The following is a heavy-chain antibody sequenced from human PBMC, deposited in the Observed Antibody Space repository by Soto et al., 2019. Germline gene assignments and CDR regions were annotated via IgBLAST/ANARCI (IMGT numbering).Heavy chain of an antibody. J-gene: IGHJ3*02. Sequence: TLVKPTQTLTLTCTFSGFSLRTSGMCVSWIRQPPGKALEWLARIDWDDDKYYSTSLKTRLTISKDTSKNQVVLTMTNMDPVDTATYYCXRSAQWLVRSDAFDIWGQGTMVTVSS. CDR2: IDWDDDK. D-gene: IGHD6-19*01. CDR3: XRSAQWLVRSDAFDI. CDR1: GFSLRTSGMC. V-gene: IGHV2-70*11.